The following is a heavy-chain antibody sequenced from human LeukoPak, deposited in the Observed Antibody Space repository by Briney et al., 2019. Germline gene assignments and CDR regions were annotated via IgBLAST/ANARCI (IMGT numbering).Heavy chain of an antibody. CDR2: IWYDGSNK. D-gene: IGHD5-12*01. CDR1: GFTFSSHS. J-gene: IGHJ4*02. V-gene: IGHV3-33*08. CDR3: ARDLDYSGCVYDY. Sequence: GGSLRLSCAASGFTFSSHSMHWVRQAPGKGLEWVALIWYDGSNKYYADSVKGRFTISRDNSKNTLYLQMNSLRAEDTAVYYCARDLDYSGCVYDYWGQGTLVTVSS.